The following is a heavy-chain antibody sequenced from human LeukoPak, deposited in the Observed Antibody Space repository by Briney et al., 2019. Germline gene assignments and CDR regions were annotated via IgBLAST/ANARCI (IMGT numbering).Heavy chain of an antibody. CDR1: GFTFSSYW. CDR3: ARGRPHGNDY. J-gene: IGHJ4*02. CDR2: IVSDGSNT. V-gene: IGHV3-74*01. D-gene: IGHD4-23*01. Sequence: PGGSLRLFCAASGFTFSSYWMNWVRQVPGKGLVWVSRIVSDGSNTNYADSVKGRFTISRDNAKNTLYLQMNSLRVEDTAVYYCARGRPHGNDYWGQGTLVTVSS.